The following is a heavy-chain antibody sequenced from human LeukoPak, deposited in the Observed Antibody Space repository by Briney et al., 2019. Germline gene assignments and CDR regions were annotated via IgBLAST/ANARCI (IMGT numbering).Heavy chain of an antibody. CDR3: ARGTRSVVEVPAASLDY. CDR1: GYTFTSYG. D-gene: IGHD2-2*01. CDR2: ISAFNGNT. J-gene: IGHJ4*02. Sequence: ASVKVSCKASGYTFTSYGISWVRQAPRQGLEWMGWISAFNGNTNYAQKVQGRVTMTTDTSTSTAYMELRSLRSDDTAVYYCARGTRSVVEVPAASLDYWGQGTLVTVSS. V-gene: IGHV1-18*01.